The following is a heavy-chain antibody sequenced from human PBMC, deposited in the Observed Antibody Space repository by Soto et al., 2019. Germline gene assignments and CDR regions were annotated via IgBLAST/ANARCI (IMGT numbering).Heavy chain of an antibody. CDR2: IWYDGSNK. J-gene: IGHJ4*02. CDR3: ARDWERAFDY. Sequence: QVQLVESGGGVVQPGRSLRLSCAASGFTFSSYGMHWVRQAPGKGLEWVAVIWYDGSNKYYADSVKGRFTISRDNSKHTLYLQMNSLRAEDTAVYYCARDWERAFDYWGQGTLVTVSS. D-gene: IGHD1-26*01. CDR1: GFTFSSYG. V-gene: IGHV3-33*01.